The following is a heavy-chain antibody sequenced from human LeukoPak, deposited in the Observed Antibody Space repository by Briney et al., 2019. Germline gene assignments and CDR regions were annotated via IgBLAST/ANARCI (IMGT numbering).Heavy chain of an antibody. CDR3: ARVDSGSYFGH. V-gene: IGHV3-21*01. Sequence: GGSLRLSCVASGFTFTNYSLNWVRQAPGKGLEWVSSITGWSTYIHYAESVKGRFTVTRDNAKNSLYLQMNSPRADDTAVYYCARVDSGSYFGHWGQETLVTLSS. CDR1: GFTFTNYS. J-gene: IGHJ4*02. D-gene: IGHD1-26*01. CDR2: ITGWSTYI.